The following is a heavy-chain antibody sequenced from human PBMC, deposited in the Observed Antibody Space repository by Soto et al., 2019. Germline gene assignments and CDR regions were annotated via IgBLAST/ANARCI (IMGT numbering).Heavy chain of an antibody. J-gene: IGHJ4*02. CDR2: IYYSGST. Sequence: PSETQSLTCTVSGGSISSSSYYWGWIRQPPGKGLEWIGSIYYSGSTYYNPSLKSRVTISVDTSKNQFSLKLSSVTAADTAVYYCATYGKYQYYFDYWGQGTLVTVS. V-gene: IGHV4-39*01. D-gene: IGHD2-2*01. CDR3: ATYGKYQYYFDY. CDR1: GGSISSSSYY.